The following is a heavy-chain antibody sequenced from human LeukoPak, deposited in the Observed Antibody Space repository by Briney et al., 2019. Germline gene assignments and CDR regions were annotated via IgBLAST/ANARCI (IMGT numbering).Heavy chain of an antibody. D-gene: IGHD1-7*01. CDR1: GGTFTNYA. Sequence: SVKVSYTPSGGTFTNYAISGVRQAPGQRLEWMGGILPITATSNYAQNFQGRVSFSTDESTSTAYMEVSSLRSDDTAVYYCARGAYMELRGSFDPWGQGTLVTVSS. V-gene: IGHV1-69*05. CDR2: ILPITATS. CDR3: ARGAYMELRGSFDP. J-gene: IGHJ5*02.